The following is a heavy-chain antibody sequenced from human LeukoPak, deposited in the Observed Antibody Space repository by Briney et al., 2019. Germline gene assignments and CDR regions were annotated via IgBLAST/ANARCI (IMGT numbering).Heavy chain of an antibody. CDR1: GFTFSSYV. CDR2: ISSSSAGT. D-gene: IGHD6-6*01. V-gene: IGHV3-23*01. CDR3: AKGSSSSRPYYFAS. J-gene: IGHJ4*02. Sequence: GGSLRLSCAASGFTFSSYVMSWVRQAPGKGLEWVSAISSSSAGTYYADSVKGRFTVSRDNAINTLYLQMNSLRVEDTAVYYCAKGSSSSRPYYFASWGQGTLVTVSS.